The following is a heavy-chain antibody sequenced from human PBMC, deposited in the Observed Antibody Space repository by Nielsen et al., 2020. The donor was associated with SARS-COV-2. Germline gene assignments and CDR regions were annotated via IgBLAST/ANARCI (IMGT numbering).Heavy chain of an antibody. J-gene: IGHJ6*02. CDR3: ARDWSGLLWFGELLPYYYYGMDV. CDR2: IIPIFGTA. D-gene: IGHD3-10*01. V-gene: IGHV1-69*05. CDR1: GGTFSSYA. Sequence: SVKVSCKASGGTFSSYAISWVRQAPGQGLEWMGGIIPIFGTANYAQKFQGRVTMTTDTSTSTAYMELRSLRSDDTAVYYCARDWSGLLWFGELLPYYYYGMDVWGQGTTVTVSS.